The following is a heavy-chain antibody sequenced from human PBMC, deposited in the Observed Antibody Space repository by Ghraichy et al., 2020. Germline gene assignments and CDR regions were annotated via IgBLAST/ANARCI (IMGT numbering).Heavy chain of an antibody. CDR2: IYYSGST. J-gene: IGHJ4*02. CDR1: GGSISSNSYH. V-gene: IGHV4-39*01. D-gene: IGHD3-16*02. Sequence: SETLSLTCTVSGGSISSNSYHWSWLRQPPGKGLEWIGSIYYSGSTYYNPSLKSRVIISVDTSKNQFSLKLSTVTAADTAVYYCARHLYRQATVDYWGQGTLVTVSS. CDR3: ARHLYRQATVDY.